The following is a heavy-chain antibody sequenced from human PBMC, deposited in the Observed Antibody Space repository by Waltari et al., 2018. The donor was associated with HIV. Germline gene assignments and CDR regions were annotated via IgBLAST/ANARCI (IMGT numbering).Heavy chain of an antibody. V-gene: IGHV1-24*01. CDR2: FDPEDDET. D-gene: IGHD1-26*01. Sequence: QVQLIQSGAEVKKPGASVKVSCKVFGYTLTELSMHWVRQAPGKGLEWMVVFDPEDDETIYAQKFQGRVTMTEDTSTDSAYMELSSLTSEDTAVYYCATGGGTTSIQLYDLDVWGQGTTVTFSS. J-gene: IGHJ6*02. CDR3: ATGGGTTSIQLYDLDV. CDR1: GYTLTELS.